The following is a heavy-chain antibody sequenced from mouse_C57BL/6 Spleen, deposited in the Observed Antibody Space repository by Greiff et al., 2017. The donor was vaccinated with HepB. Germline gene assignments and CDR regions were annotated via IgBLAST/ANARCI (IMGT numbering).Heavy chain of an antibody. J-gene: IGHJ2*01. V-gene: IGHV1-72*01. CDR2: IDPNSGGT. D-gene: IGHD1-1*01. CDR3: ARKYYGSSLYYFDY. Sequence: QVQLKQPGAELVKPGASVKLSCKASGYTFTSYWMHWVKQRPGRGLEWIGRIDPNSGGTKYNEKFKSMATLTVDKPSSTAYMQLSSLTSEDSAVYYCARKYYGSSLYYFDYWGQGTTLTVSS. CDR1: GYTFTSYW.